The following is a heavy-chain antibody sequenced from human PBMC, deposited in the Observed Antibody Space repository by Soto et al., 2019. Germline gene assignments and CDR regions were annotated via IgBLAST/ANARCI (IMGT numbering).Heavy chain of an antibody. CDR2: ISYDGSNK. CDR3: AKEFVIVVVTAPHYYGMDV. Sequence: QVQLVESGGGVVQPGRSLRLSCAASGFTFSSYGMHWVRQAPGKGLEWVAVISYDGSNKYYADSVKGRFTISRDNSKNTLYLQMNSLRAEDTAVYYCAKEFVIVVVTAPHYYGMDVW. V-gene: IGHV3-30*18. D-gene: IGHD2-21*02. CDR1: GFTFSSYG. J-gene: IGHJ6*01.